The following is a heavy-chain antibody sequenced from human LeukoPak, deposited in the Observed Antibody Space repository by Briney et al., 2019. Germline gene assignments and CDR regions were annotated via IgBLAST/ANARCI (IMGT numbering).Heavy chain of an antibody. CDR1: GFTFSSYA. V-gene: IGHV3-30-3*01. J-gene: IGHJ5*02. D-gene: IGHD3-3*01. CDR2: ISYDGSNK. CDR3: AREKEPYDFWSGLVPDP. Sequence: GGSLRLSCAASGFTFSSYAMHWVRQAPGKGLEWVAVISYDGSNKYYADSVKGRFTISRDNSKNTLYLQMSSLRAEDTAVYYCAREKEPYDFWSGLVPDPWGQGTLVTVSS.